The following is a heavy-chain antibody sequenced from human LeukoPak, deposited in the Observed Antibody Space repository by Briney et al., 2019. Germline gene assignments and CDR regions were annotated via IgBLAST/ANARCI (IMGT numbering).Heavy chain of an antibody. CDR3: ARDNSIAALGWFDP. Sequence: GASVKVSCKASGGTFSSYAISWERLAPGQGLEWMGGIIPIFGTANYAQKFQGRVTITTDESTSTAYMELSSLRSEDTAVYYCARDNSIAALGWFDPWGQGTLVTVSS. CDR2: IIPIFGTA. V-gene: IGHV1-69*05. D-gene: IGHD6-6*01. CDR1: GGTFSSYA. J-gene: IGHJ5*02.